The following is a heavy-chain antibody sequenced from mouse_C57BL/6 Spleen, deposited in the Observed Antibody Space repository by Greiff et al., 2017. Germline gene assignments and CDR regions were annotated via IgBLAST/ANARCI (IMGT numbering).Heavy chain of an antibody. CDR2: IRNKANNHAT. CDR1: GFTFSDAW. V-gene: IGHV6-6*01. Sequence: EVQLQESGGGLVQPGGSMKLSCAASGFTFSDAWMDWVRQSPEKGLEWVAEIRNKANNHATYYAESVKGRFTISRDDSKSSVYLQMNSLRAEDTGIYYCTRGRGLRGFDYWGQGTTLTVSS. D-gene: IGHD3-3*01. J-gene: IGHJ2*01. CDR3: TRGRGLRGFDY.